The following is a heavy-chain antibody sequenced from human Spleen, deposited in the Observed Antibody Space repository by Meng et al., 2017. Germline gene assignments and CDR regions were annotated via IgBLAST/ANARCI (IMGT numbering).Heavy chain of an antibody. CDR3: ASEGSNWRDAFDI. V-gene: IGHV3-30*04. D-gene: IGHD4-11*01. CDR1: GFTFSSSA. J-gene: IGHJ3*02. Sequence: GGSLRLSCVASGFTFSSSAMHWVRQAPGKGLEWVAGISDHGKYKYYADSVKGRFSISRDNAENTLYLQMNSLRAEDTAVCHCASEGSNWRDAFDIWGQGTKVTVSS. CDR2: ISDHGKYK.